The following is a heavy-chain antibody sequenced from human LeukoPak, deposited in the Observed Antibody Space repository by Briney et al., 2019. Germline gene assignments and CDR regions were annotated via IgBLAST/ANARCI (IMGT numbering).Heavy chain of an antibody. D-gene: IGHD3-10*01. V-gene: IGHV4-61*02. CDR2: IYTSGST. CDR3: ARRPTIRGWFDP. Sequence: SQTLSLTCTVSGGSISSGSYYWSWIRQPAGKGLEWIGRIYTSGSTNYNPSLKSRVTISVDTSKNQFSLKLSSVTAADTAVYYCARRPTIRGWFDPWGQGTLVTVSS. J-gene: IGHJ5*02. CDR1: GGSISSGSYY.